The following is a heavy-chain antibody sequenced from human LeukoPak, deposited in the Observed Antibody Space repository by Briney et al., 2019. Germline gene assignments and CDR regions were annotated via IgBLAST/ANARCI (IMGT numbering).Heavy chain of an antibody. D-gene: IGHD2-15*01. CDR3: ARGVEKDAFDI. Sequence: GGSLRLSCAASGFTFSSYSMNWVRQAPGKGLEWVSSISSSSSYIYYADSVKGRFTISRDNAKNSLYLQMNSLRAEDTAVYYCARGVEKDAFDIWGQGTMVTVSS. CDR1: GFTFSSYS. J-gene: IGHJ3*02. V-gene: IGHV3-21*01. CDR2: ISSSSSYI.